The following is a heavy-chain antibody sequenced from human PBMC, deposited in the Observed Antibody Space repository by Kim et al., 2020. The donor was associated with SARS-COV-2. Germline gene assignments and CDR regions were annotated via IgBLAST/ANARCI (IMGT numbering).Heavy chain of an antibody. V-gene: IGHV3-7*03. CDR1: GFTFSSSW. CDR3: ARDTMVRGVMGYYYGMDV. Sequence: GGSLRLSCAASGFTFSSSWMSWVRQAPGKGLEWVANIKQDGSEKYYVDSVKGRFTISRDNAKDSRSLQMKSLRAEDTAVYDCARDTMVRGVMGYYYGMDVWGQGTTVTVSS. D-gene: IGHD3-10*01. J-gene: IGHJ6*02. CDR2: IKQDGSEK.